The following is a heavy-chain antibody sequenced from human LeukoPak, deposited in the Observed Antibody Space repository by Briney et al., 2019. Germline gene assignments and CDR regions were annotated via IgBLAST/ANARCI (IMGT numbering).Heavy chain of an antibody. CDR2: ISGYNGNT. J-gene: IGHJ4*02. Sequence: ASVKVSCKASGYTFGSYTISWVRQAPGQGLEWMGWISGYNGNTNYAQKLQGRVTMTTDTSTSTAYMELRSLRSEDTAVYYCAREDGYYGSGSFPLDYWGQGTLVTVSS. V-gene: IGHV1-18*01. CDR3: AREDGYYGSGSFPLDY. D-gene: IGHD3-10*01. CDR1: GYTFGSYT.